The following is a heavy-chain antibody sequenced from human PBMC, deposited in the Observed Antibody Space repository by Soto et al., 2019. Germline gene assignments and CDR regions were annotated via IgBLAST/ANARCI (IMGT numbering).Heavy chain of an antibody. J-gene: IGHJ4*02. V-gene: IGHV1-18*01. CDR2: ISAYNGNT. D-gene: IGHD6-6*01. Sequence: QVQLVQSGAEVKKPGASVKVSCKASGYTFTSYGISWVRQAPGQGLEWMGWISAYNGNTNYAQKLQGRVTLTTDTSTSTAYMELRSLKSDDTAVYYCASVRPLEYSSSSTGDLFDYWGQGTLVTVSS. CDR3: ASVRPLEYSSSSTGDLFDY. CDR1: GYTFTSYG.